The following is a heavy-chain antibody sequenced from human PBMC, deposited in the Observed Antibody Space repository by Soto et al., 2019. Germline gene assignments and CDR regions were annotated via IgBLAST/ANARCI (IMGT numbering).Heavy chain of an antibody. Sequence: SGGSLRLSCAVSGVTFSSSAMNWVRQAPGKGLEWVSAISDGGRFTYYTDSVKGRFTVSRDDSKNTLYLQMNSLRAEDTAIYYCAKSGPTNFFDFWGHGTLVTVSS. CDR3: AKSGPTNFFDF. V-gene: IGHV3-23*01. J-gene: IGHJ4*01. CDR2: ISDGGRFT. D-gene: IGHD1-26*01. CDR1: GVTFSSSA.